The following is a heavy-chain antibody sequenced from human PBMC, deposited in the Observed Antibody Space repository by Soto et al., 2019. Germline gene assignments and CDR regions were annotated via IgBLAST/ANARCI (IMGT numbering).Heavy chain of an antibody. Sequence: PGGSLRLSCAASGFTFSSYSMNWVRQAPGKGLEWVSSISSSSSYIYYADSVKGRFTISRDNAKNSLYLQMNSLRAEDTAVYYCARDGNWNSRGEYYGMDVWGQGTTVTVTS. CDR2: ISSSSSYI. CDR3: ARDGNWNSRGEYYGMDV. V-gene: IGHV3-21*01. J-gene: IGHJ6*02. D-gene: IGHD1-7*01. CDR1: GFTFSSYS.